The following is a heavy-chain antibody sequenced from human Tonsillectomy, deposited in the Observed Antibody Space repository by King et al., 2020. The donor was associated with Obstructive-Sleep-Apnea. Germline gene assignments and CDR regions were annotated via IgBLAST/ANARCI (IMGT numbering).Heavy chain of an antibody. V-gene: IGHV4-39*07. CDR2: IFYSGST. J-gene: IGHJ6*02. Sequence: LQLQESGPGLVKPSETLSLTCTVSGGSISSSSYYWGWIRQPPGKGLEWIGSIFYSGSTYYNPSLKSRVTISVDTSKNQFSLKLSSVTAADTAGYYCARYSGSSAMDVWGQGTTVTVSS. CDR3: ARYSGSSAMDV. CDR1: GGSISSSSYY. D-gene: IGHD1-26*01.